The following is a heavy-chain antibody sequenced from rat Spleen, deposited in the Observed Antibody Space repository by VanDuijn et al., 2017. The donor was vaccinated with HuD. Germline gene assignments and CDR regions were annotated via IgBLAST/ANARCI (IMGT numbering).Heavy chain of an antibody. J-gene: IGHJ1*01. V-gene: IGHV5-29*01. Sequence: EVQLVESDEGLVQPGRSLKLSCAASGFTFTDFFMAWVRQAPTMGLEWVATISSDGASTYYRDSERGRFIISRDDAKSTLYLQMDSLRSADTATYYCAKAGYLRDWYFDFWGPGTMVTVSS. CDR1: GFTFTDFF. CDR2: ISSDGAST. CDR3: AKAGYLRDWYFDF. D-gene: IGHD2-2*01.